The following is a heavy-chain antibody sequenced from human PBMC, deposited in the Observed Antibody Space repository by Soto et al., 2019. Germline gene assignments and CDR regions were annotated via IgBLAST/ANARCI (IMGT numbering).Heavy chain of an antibody. J-gene: IGHJ4*02. CDR1: GFSISRNNW. CDR2: IYYSGST. D-gene: IGHD3-3*01. V-gene: IGHV4-28*06. CDR3: ARKERKPAPFWN. Sequence: SETLSLTCDVFGFSISRNNWWGWIRQPPGKGLEWIGDIYYSGSTRYKPSLKSRVIMSVDKARDQFSLTLNSVTAMDTAVYYCARKERKPAPFWNWGQGTRVTVAS.